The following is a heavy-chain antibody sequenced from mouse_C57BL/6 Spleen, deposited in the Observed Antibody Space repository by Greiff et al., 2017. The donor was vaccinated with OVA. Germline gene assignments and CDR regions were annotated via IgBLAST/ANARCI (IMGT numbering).Heavy chain of an antibody. Sequence: EVMLVESGGGLVQPGGSMKLSCAASGFTFSDAWMDWVRQSPEKGLEWVAEIRNKANNHATYYAESVKGRFTISRDDSKSSVYLQMNSLRAEDTGIYYCTAYYDYDVWYFDVWGTGTTVTVSS. J-gene: IGHJ1*03. CDR1: GFTFSDAW. D-gene: IGHD2-4*01. CDR2: IRNKANNHAT. V-gene: IGHV6-6*01. CDR3: TAYYDYDVWYFDV.